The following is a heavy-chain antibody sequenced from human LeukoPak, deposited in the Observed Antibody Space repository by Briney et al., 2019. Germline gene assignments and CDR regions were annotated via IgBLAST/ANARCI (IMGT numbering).Heavy chain of an antibody. J-gene: IGHJ4*02. D-gene: IGHD2-2*01. V-gene: IGHV3-21*01. Sequence: GGSLRLSCAASGFTFSSYSMNWVRQAPGKGVKWVSSISSSSSYIYYADSVKGRFTISRDNAKNSLYLQMNSLRAEDTAVYYCARTRGPVGCSSTSCSYFDYWGQGTLVTVSS. CDR1: GFTFSSYS. CDR2: ISSSSSYI. CDR3: ARTRGPVGCSSTSCSYFDY.